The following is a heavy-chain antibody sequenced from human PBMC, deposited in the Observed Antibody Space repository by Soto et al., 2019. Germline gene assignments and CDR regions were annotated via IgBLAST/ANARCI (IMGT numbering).Heavy chain of an antibody. CDR2: VNHSGSS. CDR3: ARGGRSDWQVALDI. Sequence: KPXESLPRPCAVSGGSFSTYYYNWIRQSPGKGLEWIGEVNHSGSSSYSPSLKSRVTISLDTSKNQFSLKLTSVTAADTAVYYCARGGRSDWQVALDIWGQGTMVTVSS. V-gene: IGHV4-34*01. D-gene: IGHD2-21*02. CDR1: GGSFSTYY. J-gene: IGHJ3*02.